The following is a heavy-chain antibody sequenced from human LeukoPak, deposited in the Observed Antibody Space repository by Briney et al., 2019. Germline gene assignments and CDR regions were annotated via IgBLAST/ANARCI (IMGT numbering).Heavy chain of an antibody. CDR1: GFTFSSYA. CDR2: ISYDGSNK. Sequence: GGSLRLSCAASGFTFSSYAMHWVRQAPGKGLEWVAVISYDGSNKYYADSVKGRFTISRDNSKNTLYLQMNSLRAEDTAVYYCARGVPYDSWSGPHYSDYWGQGTLVTVSS. V-gene: IGHV3-30-3*01. D-gene: IGHD3-3*01. CDR3: ARGVPYDSWSGPHYSDY. J-gene: IGHJ4*02.